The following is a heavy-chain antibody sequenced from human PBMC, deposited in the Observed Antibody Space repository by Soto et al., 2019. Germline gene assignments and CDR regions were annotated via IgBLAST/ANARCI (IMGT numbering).Heavy chain of an antibody. CDR1: GYTFTSYG. J-gene: IGHJ5*02. CDR2: ISAYNGNT. D-gene: IGHD6-19*01. CDR3: ARYIAVAGTVWFDP. V-gene: IGHV1-18*04. Sequence: ASVKVSCKASGYTFTSYGISWVRQAPGQGLEWMGWISAYNGNTNYAQKLQGRVTMTTDTSTSTAYMELRSLRSDDTDVYYCARYIAVAGTVWFDPWGQGTLVTVSS.